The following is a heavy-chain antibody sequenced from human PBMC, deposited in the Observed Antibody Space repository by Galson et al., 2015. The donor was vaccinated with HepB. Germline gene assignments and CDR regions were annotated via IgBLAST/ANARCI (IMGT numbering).Heavy chain of an antibody. V-gene: IGHV3-30-3*01. J-gene: IGHJ4*02. CDR1: GFTFSSHA. CDR2: ISYDGNNK. D-gene: IGHD2-15*01. CDR3: ARDRSEKYSIDY. Sequence: SLRLSCAASGFTFSSHAMHWVRQAPGKGLEWVAFISYDGNNKYYADSVKGRFTVSRDNSKNTLFLQMNSLRVEDAAVYSCARDRSEKYSIDYWGQGALVTFSS.